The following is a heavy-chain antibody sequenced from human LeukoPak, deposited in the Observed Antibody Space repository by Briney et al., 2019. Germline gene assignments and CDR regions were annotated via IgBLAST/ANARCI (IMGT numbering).Heavy chain of an antibody. CDR1: GFTFSSYE. V-gene: IGHV3-48*03. Sequence: GGSLRLSCAASGFTFSSYEMNWVRQAPGKGLEWVSYISSSGSTIYYADSVKGRFTISRDNAKNSPYLQMNSLRAEDTAVYYCAREEGSSSWYAHLYYYYYMDVWGKGTTVTISS. D-gene: IGHD6-13*01. J-gene: IGHJ6*03. CDR2: ISSSGSTI. CDR3: AREEGSSSWYAHLYYYYYMDV.